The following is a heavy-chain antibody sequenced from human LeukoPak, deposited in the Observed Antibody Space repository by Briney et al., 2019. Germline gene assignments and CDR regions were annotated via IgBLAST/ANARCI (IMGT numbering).Heavy chain of an antibody. D-gene: IGHD3-22*01. J-gene: IGHJ4*02. CDR3: AREPDYYDSSGFDY. V-gene: IGHV4-4*07. CDR2: IYTSGST. CDR1: GGSISSYY. Sequence: KTSETLSLTCTVSGGSISSYYWSWIRQPAGKGLEWIRRIYTSGSTNYNPSLKSRVTMSVDTSKNQFSLKLSSVTAADTAVYYCAREPDYYDSSGFDYWGQGTLVTVSS.